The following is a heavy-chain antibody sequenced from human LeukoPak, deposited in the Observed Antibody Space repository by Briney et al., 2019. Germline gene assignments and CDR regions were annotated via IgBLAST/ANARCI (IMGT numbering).Heavy chain of an antibody. J-gene: IGHJ6*02. CDR2: ISAYNGNT. CDR3: ARADYYGSGSFSPDYYYGMDV. D-gene: IGHD3-10*01. V-gene: IGHV1-18*01. Sequence: ASVKVSCKASGYTFTSYGISWVRQATGQGLEWMGWISAYNGNTNYAQTLHDRVTMTTDKSTTTAYMELRSLTSDDTAVYYCARADYYGSGSFSPDYYYGMDVWGQGTTVAVSS. CDR1: GYTFTSYG.